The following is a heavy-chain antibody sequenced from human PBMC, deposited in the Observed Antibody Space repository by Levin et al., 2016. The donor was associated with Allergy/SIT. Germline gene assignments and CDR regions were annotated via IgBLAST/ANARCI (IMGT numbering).Heavy chain of an antibody. J-gene: IGHJ4*02. CDR2: IGTSSSFT. D-gene: IGHD2-8*01. CDR3: TVCTTGPTGSCLTEGGYSF. CDR1: GFTFSDSY. Sequence: GGSLRLSCAASGFTFSDSYMSWIRQAPGKGLEWVSYIGTSSSFTIHADSVKGRFTISRDNAKNSLYLQMNSLRAEDTAVYYCTVCTTGPTGSCLTEGGYSFWGQGNPGHRLL. V-gene: IGHV3-11*06.